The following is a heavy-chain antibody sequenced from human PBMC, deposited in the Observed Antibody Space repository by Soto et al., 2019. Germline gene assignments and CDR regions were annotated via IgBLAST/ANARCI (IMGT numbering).Heavy chain of an antibody. CDR2: IIPILGIA. CDR1: GGTFSSYT. D-gene: IGHD5-12*01. Sequence: QVQLVQSGAEVKKPGSSVKVSCKASGGTFSSYTISWVRQAPGQWLEWMGRIIPILGIANYAQKFQGRVTITEDKSTSTAYMELSSLRSEDTAVYYCARDSGYWGGIDSWGQGTLVTVSS. J-gene: IGHJ4*02. V-gene: IGHV1-69*08. CDR3: ARDSGYWGGIDS.